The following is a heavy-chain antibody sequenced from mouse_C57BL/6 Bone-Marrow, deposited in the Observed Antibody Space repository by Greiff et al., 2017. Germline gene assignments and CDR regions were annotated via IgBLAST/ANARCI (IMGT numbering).Heavy chain of an antibody. CDR3: TTFYYTEYFDV. Sequence: VQLQQSGAELVRPGASVKLSCTASGFNIKDDYMHWVKQRPEQGLEWIGWFDPENGDTEYASKFQGKATITADTSSNTAYLPLSSLTSEDTAVYYCTTFYYTEYFDVWGKMTTVTVSS. CDR2: FDPENGDT. D-gene: IGHD1-1*01. CDR1: GFNIKDDY. V-gene: IGHV14-4*01. J-gene: IGHJ1*03.